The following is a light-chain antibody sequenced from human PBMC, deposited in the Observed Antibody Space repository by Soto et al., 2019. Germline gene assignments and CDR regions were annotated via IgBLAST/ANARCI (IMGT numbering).Light chain of an antibody. CDR2: AAS. J-gene: IGKJ1*01. CDR1: QGIRND. V-gene: IGKV1-39*01. CDR3: QQSYTSWWT. Sequence: DIQMTQSPSTLSASVGDRVTITCRASQGIRNDLGWYQQKPGKAPKLLIYAASSLQSWVPSRFTGSGSGTDFTLTISSLQPEDFATYYCQQSYTSWWTFGQGTKVDIK.